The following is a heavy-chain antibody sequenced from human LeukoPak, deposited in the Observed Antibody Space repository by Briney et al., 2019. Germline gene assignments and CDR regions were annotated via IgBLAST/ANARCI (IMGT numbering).Heavy chain of an antibody. CDR3: ARDHCSGGSCYSDFDY. V-gene: IGHV1-2*02. CDR1: GYTFTGYY. D-gene: IGHD2-15*01. CDR2: INPNSGGT. J-gene: IGHJ4*02. Sequence: ASVKVSCKASGYTFTGYYMHWVRQAPGQGLEWMGWINPNSGGTNYAQKFQGRVTMTRDTSISTAYMELSRLRSDDTAVYYCARDHCSGGSCYSDFDYWGQETLVTVSS.